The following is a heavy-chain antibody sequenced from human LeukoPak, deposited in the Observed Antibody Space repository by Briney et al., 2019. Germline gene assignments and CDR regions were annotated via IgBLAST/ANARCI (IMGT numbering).Heavy chain of an antibody. CDR3: ARDHSYGSGAYYYYYYMDV. Sequence: ASVKVSCKASGYTFTGYYMHWVRQAPGQGLEWMGWINPNSGGTNYAQKFQGRVTMTRDTSISTAYMELSRLRSDDTAVYYCARDHSYGSGAYYYYYYMDVWGKGTTVTVSS. CDR1: GYTFTGYY. J-gene: IGHJ6*03. V-gene: IGHV1-2*02. CDR2: INPNSGGT. D-gene: IGHD3-10*01.